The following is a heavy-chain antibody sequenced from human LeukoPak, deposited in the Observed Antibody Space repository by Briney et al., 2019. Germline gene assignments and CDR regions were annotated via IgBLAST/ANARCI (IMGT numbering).Heavy chain of an antibody. V-gene: IGHV4-38-2*01. D-gene: IGHD6-13*01. Sequence: PSETLSLTCAVSGYSISSGYYWGWIRQPPGKGLEWIGSIYHSGSTYYNPSLKSRVTISVDTSKNQFSLKLSSVTAADTAVYYCARQRDSSSNAHFGYWGQGTLVTVSS. J-gene: IGHJ4*02. CDR1: GYSISSGYY. CDR2: IYHSGST. CDR3: ARQRDSSSNAHFGY.